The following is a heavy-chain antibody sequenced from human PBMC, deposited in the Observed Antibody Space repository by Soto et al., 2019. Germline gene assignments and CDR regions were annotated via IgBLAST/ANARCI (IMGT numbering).Heavy chain of an antibody. J-gene: IGHJ4*02. D-gene: IGHD4-17*01. Sequence: ASVKLSCKDSGGTLSSYAISWVRQAPRQGLEWMGGIIPIFGTANYAQKFQGRVTITADESTSTAYMELSSLRSEDTAVYYCAKERNDYGDYQLFDYWGQGTLVTVSS. V-gene: IGHV1-69*13. CDR1: GGTLSSYA. CDR2: IIPIFGTA. CDR3: AKERNDYGDYQLFDY.